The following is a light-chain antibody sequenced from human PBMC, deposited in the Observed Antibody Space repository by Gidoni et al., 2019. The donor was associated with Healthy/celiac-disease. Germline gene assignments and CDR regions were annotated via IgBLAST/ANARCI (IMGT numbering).Light chain of an antibody. CDR1: SSNIGSNT. CDR2: SNK. J-gene: IGLJ3*02. V-gene: IGLV1-44*01. CDR3: AAWDDSPNGWV. Sequence: QSVLTKPPSASGTPGQRGTIACSRSSSNIGSNTVNWYQQLPGTAPKLLIYSNKQRPSGVPDRFSGSKSGTSASLAISGLQSEDEADYYCAAWDDSPNGWVFGGGTKLTVL.